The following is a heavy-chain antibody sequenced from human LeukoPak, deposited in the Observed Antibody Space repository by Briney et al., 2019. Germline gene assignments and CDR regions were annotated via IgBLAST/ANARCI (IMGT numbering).Heavy chain of an antibody. V-gene: IGHV3-49*03. CDR1: GFSFGDYG. CDR2: IRSKAYGGTT. J-gene: IGHJ4*02. Sequence: GGSLRLSCIASGFSFGDYGMSWFRQAPGKGLEWVGFIRSKAYGGTTEYAASVKGRFTISRDDSNSIAYLQMNSLKTEDTAVYYCTGGLRSVVPAALFDYWGQGTLVTVSS. CDR3: TGGLRSVVPAALFDY. D-gene: IGHD2-2*01.